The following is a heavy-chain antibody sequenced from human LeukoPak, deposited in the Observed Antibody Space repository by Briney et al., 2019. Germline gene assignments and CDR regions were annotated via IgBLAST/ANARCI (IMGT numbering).Heavy chain of an antibody. V-gene: IGHV4-59*01. CDR2: IYYSGST. CDR3: ARYFDTSAYHYHFDY. CDR1: GGSISSYY. J-gene: IGHJ4*02. Sequence: SETLSLTCTVSGGSISSYYWSWIRQPPGKGLEWIGYIYYSGSTNYNPSLKSRVTISVDTSKNQFSLKLSSVTAADTAVYYCARYFDTSAYHYHFDYWGQGPWSPSP. D-gene: IGHD3-22*01.